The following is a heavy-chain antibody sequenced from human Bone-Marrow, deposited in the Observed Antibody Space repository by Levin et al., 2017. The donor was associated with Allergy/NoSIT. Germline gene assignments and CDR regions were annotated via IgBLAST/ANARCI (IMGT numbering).Heavy chain of an antibody. CDR2: INHSGST. D-gene: IGHD3-10*01. V-gene: IGHV4-34*01. J-gene: IGHJ4*02. CDR1: GGSFSGYY. CDR3: ARSVGSYYKLFDY. Sequence: KPSETLSLTCAVYGGSFSGYYWSWIRQPPGKGLEWIGEINHSGSTNYNPSLKSRVTISVDTSKNQFSLKLSSVTAADTAVYYCARSVGSYYKLFDYWGQGTLVTVSS.